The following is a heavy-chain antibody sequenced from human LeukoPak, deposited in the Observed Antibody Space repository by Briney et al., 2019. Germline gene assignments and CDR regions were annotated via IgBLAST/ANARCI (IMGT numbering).Heavy chain of an antibody. J-gene: IGHJ3*02. V-gene: IGHV3-23*01. CDR3: AKEVYYFDTSGLYSFAFDI. D-gene: IGHD3-22*01. CDR1: GFXFSRYT. Sequence: GGSLRLSCAASGFXFSRYTISWVRQAPGKGLEWVSGSGRDGATYYVDSVKGRFTISRDNSKNTLYLQMNSLRVEDTAVYYCAKEVYYFDTSGLYSFAFDIWGQGTMVTVPS. CDR2: SGRDGAT.